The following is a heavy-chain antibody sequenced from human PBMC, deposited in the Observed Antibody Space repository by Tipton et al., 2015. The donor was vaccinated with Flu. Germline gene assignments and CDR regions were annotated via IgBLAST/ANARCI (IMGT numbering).Heavy chain of an antibody. CDR2: IIPILGIA. CDR1: GGTFSSYA. V-gene: IGHV1-69*04. D-gene: IGHD3-22*01. J-gene: IGHJ1*01. Sequence: QVQLVQSGAEVKKPGSSVKVSCKASGGTFSSYAISWVRQAPGQGLEWMGRIIPILGIANYAQKFQGRVTITADKSTSTAYMELSSLRSEDTAVYYCARYYDSGGYYRAEYFQHWGQGTLVTVSS. CDR3: ARYYDSGGYYRAEYFQH.